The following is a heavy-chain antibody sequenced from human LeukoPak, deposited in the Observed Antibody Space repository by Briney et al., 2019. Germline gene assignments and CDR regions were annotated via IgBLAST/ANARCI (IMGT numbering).Heavy chain of an antibody. CDR3: ARAAVGSSSTLDH. J-gene: IGHJ4*02. Sequence: GGSLRLSCAASGFTVSSNYMSWVRQAPGKGLEWVSVIYSGGSTYYADSVKGRFTISRDNSKNTLYLQMNSLRAEDTAVYYCARAAVGSSSTLDHWGQGTLVTVSS. D-gene: IGHD6-6*01. V-gene: IGHV3-66*01. CDR1: GFTVSSNY. CDR2: IYSGGST.